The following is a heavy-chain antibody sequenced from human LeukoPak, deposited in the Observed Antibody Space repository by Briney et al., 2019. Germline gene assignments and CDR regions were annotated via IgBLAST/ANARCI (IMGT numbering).Heavy chain of an antibody. CDR2: IIPIFGTA. CDR1: GGTFSSYA. CDR3: ARAIVVVPAAQRYYYYYMDV. V-gene: IGHV1-69*05. Sequence: ASVKVSCKASGGTFSSYAISWVRQAPGQGLEWMGGIIPIFGTANYAQKIQGRVTITTDESTSTAYMELSSLRSEDTAVYYCARAIVVVPAAQRYYYYYMDVWGKGTTVTVSS. D-gene: IGHD2-2*01. J-gene: IGHJ6*03.